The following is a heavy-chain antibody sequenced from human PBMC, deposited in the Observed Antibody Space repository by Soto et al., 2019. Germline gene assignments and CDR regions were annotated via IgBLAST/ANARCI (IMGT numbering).Heavy chain of an antibody. CDR1: GGSMSSNY. CDR3: ARGGSYGDFFDY. J-gene: IGHJ4*02. CDR2: IYYTGST. V-gene: IGHV4-59*01. D-gene: IGHD4-17*01. Sequence: SETLSLTCTVSGGSMSSNYWTWIRQSPGKGLEWIGYIYYTGSTKYNPSLKSRVTISLDTSKNQFSLRLTSVTSADTAVYYCARGGSYGDFFDYWGQGTQVTVSS.